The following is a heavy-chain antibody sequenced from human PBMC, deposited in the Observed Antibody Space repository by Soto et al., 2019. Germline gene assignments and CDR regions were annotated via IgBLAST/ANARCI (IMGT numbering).Heavy chain of an antibody. J-gene: IGHJ4*03. CDR1: GFTFHNYA. CDR2: INGPGDDT. CDR3: ARKEEDDHVWWKSPLD. V-gene: IGHV3-23*01. Sequence: GGSLRLSCAASGFTFHNYAMSWVRQAPGKGLEWVSSINGPGDDTYYADSVKGRFTISRDNSKNTLYLQMNSLRAEDTAIYYCARKEEDDHVWWKSPLDWGQGTLVTVSS. D-gene: IGHD3-16*01.